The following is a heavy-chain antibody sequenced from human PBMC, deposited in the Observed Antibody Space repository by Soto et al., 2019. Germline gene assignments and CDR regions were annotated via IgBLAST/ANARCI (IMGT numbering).Heavy chain of an antibody. V-gene: IGHV5-51*01. CDR2: IYPGDSDT. CDR1: GYSLSSYW. D-gene: IGHD3-22*01. CDR3: ATLSYFDSNGALDY. Sequence: PGESLKISCKGSGYSLSSYWIGWVRQMPGKGLEWMGIIYPGDSDTKYSPSFRGQVTISVDKSIGTAYLQWNSLKASDTAMYFCATLSYFDSNGALDYWGQGTLVTVSS. J-gene: IGHJ4*02.